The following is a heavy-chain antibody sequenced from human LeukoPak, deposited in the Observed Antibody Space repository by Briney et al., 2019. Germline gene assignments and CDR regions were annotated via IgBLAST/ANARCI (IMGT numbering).Heavy chain of an antibody. CDR3: ARDPLGVVVPAAIRGPDY. J-gene: IGHJ4*02. D-gene: IGHD2-2*02. CDR1: GYTFTGYY. CDR2: INPNSGGT. Sequence: ASVKVSXKASGYTFTGYYMHWVRQAPGQGLEWMGWINPNSGGTNYAQKFQGRVTMTRDTSISTAYMELSRLRSDDTAVYYCARDPLGVVVPAAIRGPDYWGQGTLVTVSS. V-gene: IGHV1-2*02.